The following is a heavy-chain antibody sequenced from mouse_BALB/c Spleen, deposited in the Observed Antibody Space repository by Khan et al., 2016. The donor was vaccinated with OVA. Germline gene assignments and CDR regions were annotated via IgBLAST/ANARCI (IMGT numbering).Heavy chain of an antibody. D-gene: IGHD1-1*01. CDR3: TRGGYGSPFAY. CDR1: GYTFTNFY. CDR2: INPNNGGT. J-gene: IGHJ3*01. V-gene: IGHV1S81*02. Sequence: VQLQESGAELVKPGASVKLSCKASGYTFTNFYMYWVKQRPGQGLEWIGEINPNNGGTNVNEKFKSKATLTVDKSSSTAYMELSSLTSEDSAVYYCTRGGYGSPFAYWGQGTLVTVSA.